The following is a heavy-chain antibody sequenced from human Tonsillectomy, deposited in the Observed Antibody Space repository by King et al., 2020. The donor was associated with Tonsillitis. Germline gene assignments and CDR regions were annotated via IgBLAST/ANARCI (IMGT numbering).Heavy chain of an antibody. J-gene: IGHJ4*02. CDR1: GYTFTGYY. D-gene: IGHD2-15*01. V-gene: IGHV1-2*02. CDR3: ARDQCSGGSCSDSDY. CDR2: INPNSGGT. Sequence: VQLVESGAEVRQPGASVRVSCKASGYTFTGYYIHWVRQAPGQGLEWMGWINPNSGGTNYAQKFQGRVTLTRDTSITTAYMDLTRLSSDDKALYFCARDQCSGGSCSDSDYWGQGTLVTVSS.